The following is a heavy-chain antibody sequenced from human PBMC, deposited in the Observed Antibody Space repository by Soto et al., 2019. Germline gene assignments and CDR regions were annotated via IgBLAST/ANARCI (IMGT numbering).Heavy chain of an antibody. CDR2: IYYSGST. D-gene: IGHD5-18*01. CDR3: ARQFGYSYGYYFDY. V-gene: IGHV4-59*08. Sequence: SETLSLTCTVSGGSISSYYWSWIRQPPGKGLEWIGYIYYSGSTNYNPSLKSRVTISVDTSKNQFSLKLSSVTAADTAVYYCARQFGYSYGYYFDYWGQGTLVTVSS. J-gene: IGHJ4*02. CDR1: GGSISSYY.